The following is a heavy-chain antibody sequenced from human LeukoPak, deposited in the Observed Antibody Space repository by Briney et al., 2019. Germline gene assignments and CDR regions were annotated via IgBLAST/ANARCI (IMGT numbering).Heavy chain of an antibody. Sequence: SQTLSLTCAVSGGSISSGGYSWSWIRQPPGKGLEWIGYIYHSGSTYYNSSLKSRVTISVDRSKNQFSLKLSSVTAADTAVYYCARSMVRGHYYGMDVWGKGTRSPSPQ. CDR3: ARSMVRGHYYGMDV. V-gene: IGHV4-30-2*01. CDR1: GGSISSGGYS. J-gene: IGHJ6*04. D-gene: IGHD3-10*01. CDR2: IYHSGST.